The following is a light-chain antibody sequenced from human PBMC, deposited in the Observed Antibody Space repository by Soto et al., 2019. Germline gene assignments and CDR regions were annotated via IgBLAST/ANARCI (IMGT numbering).Light chain of an antibody. CDR2: GAS. CDR3: QQYGNTPWT. V-gene: IGKV3-20*01. CDR1: QSSASRY. Sequence: ENVLTQSPGTLSLSPGERATLSFSASQSSASRYLALYQQKPGQAPRLLIYGASTRATGTPDRFSGTGSGTDFTLTISGLEPEDFAVFYCQQYGNTPWTFGQGTKV. J-gene: IGKJ1*01.